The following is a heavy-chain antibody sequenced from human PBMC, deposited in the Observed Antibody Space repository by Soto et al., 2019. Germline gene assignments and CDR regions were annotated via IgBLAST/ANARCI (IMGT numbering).Heavy chain of an antibody. J-gene: IGHJ3*02. Sequence: PGESLKISCKGSGYSFTIYWIGWVRQRPGKGLEWMGIIYPGDSDTRYSPSFQGQVTISADKSISTAYLQWSSLEASDTAMYYCARRRTYYYDSSGYSNDAFDIWGQGTMVTVSS. D-gene: IGHD3-22*01. CDR3: ARRRTYYYDSSGYSNDAFDI. CDR1: GYSFTIYW. V-gene: IGHV5-51*01. CDR2: IYPGDSDT.